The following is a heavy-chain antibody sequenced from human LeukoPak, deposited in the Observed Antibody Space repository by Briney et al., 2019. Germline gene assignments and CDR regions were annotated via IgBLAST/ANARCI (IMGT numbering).Heavy chain of an antibody. V-gene: IGHV1-18*01. J-gene: IGHJ4*02. CDR3: ARDLQAYYGSGSNDY. CDR1: GYTFTSYG. CDR2: ISAYNGNT. Sequence: GASVKVSCKASGYTFTSYGISWVRQAPRQGLEWMGWISAYNGNTNYAQKLQGRVTMTTDTSTSTAYMELRSLRSDDTAVYYCARDLQAYYGSGSNDYWGQGTLVTVSS. D-gene: IGHD3-10*01.